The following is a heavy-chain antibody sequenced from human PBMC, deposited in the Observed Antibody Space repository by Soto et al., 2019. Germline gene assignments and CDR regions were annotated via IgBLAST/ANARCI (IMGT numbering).Heavy chain of an antibody. CDR1: GFTSTSSA. D-gene: IGHD1-26*01. CDR2: IVVGSGNT. Sequence: SVKVSCKASGFTSTSSAVQWVRQARGQRLEWIGWIVVGSGNTNYAQKFQERVTITRDMSTSTAYMELSSLRSEDTAVYYCAAKSGSGSYSRDYWGQGTLVTVSS. J-gene: IGHJ4*02. CDR3: AAKSGSGSYSRDY. V-gene: IGHV1-58*01.